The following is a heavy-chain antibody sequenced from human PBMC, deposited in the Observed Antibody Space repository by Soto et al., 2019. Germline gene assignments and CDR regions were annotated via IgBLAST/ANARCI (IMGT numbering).Heavy chain of an antibody. V-gene: IGHV3-23*01. J-gene: IGHJ6*03. CDR3: AKHDCSSTSCLIYYYYYYMDV. CDR1: GFTFSSYA. D-gene: IGHD2-2*01. Sequence: GGSLRLSCAASGFTFSSYAMSWVRQAPGKGLEWVSAISGSGGSTYYADSVKGRFTISRGNSKNTRYLQMNSLRAEDTAVYYCAKHDCSSTSCLIYYYYYYMDVWGKGTTVTVSS. CDR2: ISGSGGST.